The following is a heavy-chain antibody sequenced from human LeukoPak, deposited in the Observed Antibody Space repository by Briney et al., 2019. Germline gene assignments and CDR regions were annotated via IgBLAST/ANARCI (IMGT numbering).Heavy chain of an antibody. J-gene: IGHJ4*02. Sequence: ASVKVSCKASGYTFTRYGISWVRQAPGQGLEWMGWISAYNGNTNYAQKLQGRVTMTTDTSTSTAYMELRSLRSDDTAVYYCARDPSGLDSSGWIRYWGQGTLVTVSS. CDR3: ARDPSGLDSSGWIRY. D-gene: IGHD6-19*01. V-gene: IGHV1-18*01. CDR2: ISAYNGNT. CDR1: GYTFTRYG.